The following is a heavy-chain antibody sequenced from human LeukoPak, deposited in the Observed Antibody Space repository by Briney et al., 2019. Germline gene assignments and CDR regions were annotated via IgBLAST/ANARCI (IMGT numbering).Heavy chain of an antibody. CDR1: GDSISSSSYY. CDR3: ARVLPVLRFLEWLPNWFDP. Sequence: PSETLSLTCTVSGDSISSSSYYWGWIRQPPGKGLEWIGSIYYSGSTYYNPSLKSRVTISVDTSKNQFSLKLSSVTAADTAVYYCARVLPVLRFLEWLPNWFDPWGQGTLVTVSS. V-gene: IGHV4-39*07. CDR2: IYYSGST. D-gene: IGHD3-3*01. J-gene: IGHJ5*02.